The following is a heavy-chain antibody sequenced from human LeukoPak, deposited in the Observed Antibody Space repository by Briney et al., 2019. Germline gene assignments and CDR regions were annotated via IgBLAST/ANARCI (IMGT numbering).Heavy chain of an antibody. J-gene: IGHJ1*01. CDR2: IYYSGST. CDR3: ARPTPPAIAAAGILH. CDR1: GGSISSSSYY. D-gene: IGHD6-13*01. Sequence: SETLSLXCTVSGGSISSSSYYWGWIRQPPEKGLEWIGSIYYSGSTYYNPSLKSRVTISVDTSKNQFSLKLSSVTAADTAVYYCARPTPPAIAAAGILHWGQGTLVTVSS. V-gene: IGHV4-39*01.